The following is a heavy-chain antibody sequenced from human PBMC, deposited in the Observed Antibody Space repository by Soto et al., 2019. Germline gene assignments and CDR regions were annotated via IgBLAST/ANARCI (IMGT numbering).Heavy chain of an antibody. CDR1: GGSISSYY. Sequence: SETLSLTCTVSGGSISSYYWSWIRQPPGKGLEWIGYIYYSGSTNYNPSLKSRVTISVDTSKNQFSLKLSSVTAADTAVYYCAREGGGYYDSSGPPDAFDIWGQGTMVTVSS. D-gene: IGHD3-22*01. CDR2: IYYSGST. CDR3: AREGGGYYDSSGPPDAFDI. J-gene: IGHJ3*02. V-gene: IGHV4-59*01.